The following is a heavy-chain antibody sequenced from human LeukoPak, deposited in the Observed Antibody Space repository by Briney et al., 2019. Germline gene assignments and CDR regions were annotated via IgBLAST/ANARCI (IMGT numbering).Heavy chain of an antibody. CDR2: IKEDGSEK. CDR3: ARALAVAGTGY. J-gene: IGHJ4*02. V-gene: IGHV3-7*01. Sequence: PWGSLRLSSAGSGFTFSSYWMSWVRQAPGKGLEWVANIKEDGSEKYYVDSVKGRFTISRDNAKNSLYLQMNSLRVEDTAVYYCARALAVAGTGYWGQGTLVTVSS. CDR1: GFTFSSYW. D-gene: IGHD6-19*01.